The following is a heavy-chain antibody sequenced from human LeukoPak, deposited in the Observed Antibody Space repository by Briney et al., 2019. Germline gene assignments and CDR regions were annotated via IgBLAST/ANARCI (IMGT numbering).Heavy chain of an antibody. CDR2: IVVGSGNT. D-gene: IGHD3-10*01. CDR3: AAGVNVWFGELYRLDY. Sequence: GTSVKVSCKASGFTSTSSAVQRGRQARGQRLGRIGWIVVGSGNTNYAQKFQERVTITRDMSTSTAYMELSSLRSEDTAVYNCAAGVNVWFGELYRLDYWGQGTLVTVSS. V-gene: IGHV1-58*01. J-gene: IGHJ4*02. CDR1: GFTSTSSA.